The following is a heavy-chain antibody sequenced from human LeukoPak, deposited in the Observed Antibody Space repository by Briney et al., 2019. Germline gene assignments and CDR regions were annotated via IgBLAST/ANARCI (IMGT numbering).Heavy chain of an antibody. Sequence: GGSLRLSCAASGFTFSGYTINWVRLAPGKGLEWVSSISSSSSYIYYADSVKGRFTIPRDNAKNSLYLQMNSLRAEDTAVYYCARGPSGGFDYWGRGTLVTVSS. J-gene: IGHJ4*02. V-gene: IGHV3-21*01. CDR3: ARGPSGGFDY. D-gene: IGHD4-23*01. CDR2: ISSSSSYI. CDR1: GFTFSGYT.